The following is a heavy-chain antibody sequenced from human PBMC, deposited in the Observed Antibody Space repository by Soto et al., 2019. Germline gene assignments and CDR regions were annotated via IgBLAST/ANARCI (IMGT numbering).Heavy chain of an antibody. Sequence: EVQLVESGGGLVQPGGSLRLSCAASGFTFNTSWMSWVRRAPGKGLEWVAHMNQHGSEKYYVDSVKGRFTISGDDAKNSLYLQMNILGAEDTAVYYCVSWAGSSYWGQGALVTVSS. CDR3: VSWAGSSY. CDR2: MNQHGSEK. CDR1: GFTFNTSW. D-gene: IGHD3-10*01. J-gene: IGHJ4*02. V-gene: IGHV3-7*05.